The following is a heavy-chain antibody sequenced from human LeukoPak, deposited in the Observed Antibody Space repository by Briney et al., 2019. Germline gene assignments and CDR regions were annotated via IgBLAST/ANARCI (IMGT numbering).Heavy chain of an antibody. CDR3: AREFGSRYCTNGVCPNFDY. Sequence: GASVKASCKASGYTFTGYYLHWVRQAPGQGLEWMGIIDPSGTRKSYAQKFQGRITMTRDTSTSTVYMELSSLRSEDTAVYYCAREFGSRYCTNGVCPNFDYWGQGTLVTVSS. CDR1: GYTFTGYY. CDR2: IDPSGTRK. V-gene: IGHV1-46*01. J-gene: IGHJ4*02. D-gene: IGHD2-8*01.